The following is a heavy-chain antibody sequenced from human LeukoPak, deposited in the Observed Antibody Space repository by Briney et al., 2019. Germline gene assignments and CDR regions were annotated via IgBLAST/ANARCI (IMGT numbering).Heavy chain of an antibody. Sequence: GGSLRLSCAASGFTFSSYAMHWVRQAPGKGLEWVAVISYDGSNKYYADSVRGRFTISRDNSKNTLYLQMNSLRAEDTAVYYCASSDYDRSGYYYFDYWGQGTLVTVSS. CDR2: ISYDGSNK. J-gene: IGHJ4*02. CDR3: ASSDYDRSGYYYFDY. CDR1: GFTFSSYA. V-gene: IGHV3-30*01. D-gene: IGHD3-22*01.